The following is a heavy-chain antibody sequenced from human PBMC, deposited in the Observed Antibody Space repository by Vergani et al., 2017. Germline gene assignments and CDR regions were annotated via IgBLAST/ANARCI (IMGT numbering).Heavy chain of an antibody. D-gene: IGHD3-10*01. V-gene: IGHV3-23*01. CDR3: AKQYFVSGNYLFDY. Sequence: VQLQESGPGLVKPSQTLSLTCTVSGGSISSGDYYWSWIRQPPGKGLEWVSGISGSGVSAYYTDSVKGRFTISRDNSKNMLFLQMNNLRTEDTAIYYCAKQYFVSGNYLFDYWGQGTLVTVSS. CDR2: ISGSGVSA. J-gene: IGHJ4*02. CDR1: GGSISSGDYY.